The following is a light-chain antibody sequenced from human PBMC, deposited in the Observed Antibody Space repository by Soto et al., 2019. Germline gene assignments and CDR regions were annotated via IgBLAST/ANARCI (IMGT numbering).Light chain of an antibody. Sequence: QSALTQPPSASGSPGQSVTISCTGTSSDVGGYNYVSWYQQHPGKAPKLMIYEVNTRPTGVPDRFSGSKSGNTATLTVSGLEAEAEADYYCSSYAGSNFVVFGGGTKLTVL. V-gene: IGLV2-8*01. CDR2: EVN. CDR1: SSDVGGYNY. CDR3: SSYAGSNFVV. J-gene: IGLJ2*01.